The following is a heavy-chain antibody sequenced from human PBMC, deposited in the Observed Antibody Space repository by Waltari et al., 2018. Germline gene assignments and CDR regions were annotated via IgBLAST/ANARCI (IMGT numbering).Heavy chain of an antibody. D-gene: IGHD3-16*01. Sequence: VQLQESGPGLVKPSETLSLTCTVSGGSISSYYWSWIRQPPGKGLEWVSAISGGGIKTYYADSVKGRFTISRDNSKNTLYLQMNSLRAEDTAVYSCARVHSLGQYDSNGQESNFDHWGQGALVTVSS. J-gene: IGHJ4*02. CDR3: ARVHSLGQYDSNGQESNFDH. CDR2: ISGGGIKT. V-gene: IGHV3-23*01. CDR1: GGSISSYY.